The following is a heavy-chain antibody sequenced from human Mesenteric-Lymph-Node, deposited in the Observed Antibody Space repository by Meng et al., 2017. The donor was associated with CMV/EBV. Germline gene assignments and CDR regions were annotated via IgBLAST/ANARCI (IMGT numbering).Heavy chain of an antibody. CDR1: GFTFSSYW. CDR2: INSDGSDT. CDR3: AKDLFYDGSGYYLGN. V-gene: IGHV3-74*01. Sequence: SGFTFSSYWMHWVRQAPGKGLVWVSRINSDGSDTSYADSVKGRFTISRDNAKNTLYLQMNSLRAEDTAIYYCAKDLFYDGSGYYLGNWGQGALVTVSS. J-gene: IGHJ4*02. D-gene: IGHD3-22*01.